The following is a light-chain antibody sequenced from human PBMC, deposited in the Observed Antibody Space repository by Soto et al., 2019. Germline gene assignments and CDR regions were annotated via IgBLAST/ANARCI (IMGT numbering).Light chain of an antibody. V-gene: IGLV2-11*01. J-gene: IGLJ1*01. Sequence: QSALTQPRSVSGSPGQSVTISCTGTSSDVGGYNYVSWYQQHPGKAPKLMIYDVTKRPSGVPDRFSGSKSGNTASLTISGLQAEDEADYYCCSYAGTYTFSYVFGTWTKLTVL. CDR2: DVT. CDR3: CSYAGTYTFSYV. CDR1: SSDVGGYNY.